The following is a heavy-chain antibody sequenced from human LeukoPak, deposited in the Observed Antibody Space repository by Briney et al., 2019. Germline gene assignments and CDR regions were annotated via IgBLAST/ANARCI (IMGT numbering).Heavy chain of an antibody. CDR2: INQDGSEE. J-gene: IGHJ4*02. CDR1: GFTFSNYW. Sequence: GGSLRPSCATSGFTFSNYWMSWVRQAPGKGLEWVANINQDGSEEYYVDSVRGRFTISRDNAKNSLYLQMNSLRAEDTAVYYCARPYDSNRDHSGYGYWGRGTLVTVSS. CDR3: ARPYDSNRDHSGYGY. D-gene: IGHD5-12*01. V-gene: IGHV3-7*02.